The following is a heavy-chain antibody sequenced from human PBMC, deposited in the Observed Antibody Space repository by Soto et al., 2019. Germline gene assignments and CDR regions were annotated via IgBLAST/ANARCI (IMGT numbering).Heavy chain of an antibody. Sequence: GGSLRLSCAASGFTFSSYGMHWVRQAPGKGLEWVAVISYDGSNKYYADSVKGRFTISRDNSKNTLYLQMNSLRAEDTAVYYCAEDRDFFPNGMDVWGQGTTVTVSS. CDR2: ISYDGSNK. CDR3: AEDRDFFPNGMDV. J-gene: IGHJ6*02. V-gene: IGHV3-30*18. D-gene: IGHD3-3*01. CDR1: GFTFSSYG.